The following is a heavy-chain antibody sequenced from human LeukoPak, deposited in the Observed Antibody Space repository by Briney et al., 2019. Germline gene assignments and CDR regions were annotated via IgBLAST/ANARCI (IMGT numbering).Heavy chain of an antibody. CDR2: IIPILGIA. CDR3: ARVPYYDSSGYYLGAFDI. Sequence: GSSVKVSCKASGGTFSSYAISWVRQAPGQGLEWMGRIIPILGIANYAQKFQGRVTITADKSTSTAYMELSSLRSEDTAVYYCARVPYYDSSGYYLGAFDIWGQGTMVTVPS. CDR1: GGTFSSYA. D-gene: IGHD3-22*01. V-gene: IGHV1-69*04. J-gene: IGHJ3*02.